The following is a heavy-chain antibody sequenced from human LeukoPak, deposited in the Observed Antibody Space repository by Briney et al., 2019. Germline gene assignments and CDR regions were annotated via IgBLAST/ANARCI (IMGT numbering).Heavy chain of an antibody. CDR3: VSGRILGLESYFDC. V-gene: IGHV3-48*03. D-gene: IGHD2/OR15-2a*01. CDR2: VDRGSSNI. CDR1: GFTVSKYE. Sequence: GRSLRLSCAASGFTVSKYEMQWVRQAAGKGREWMSYVDRGSSNIYYGDCVRGRFTISSDNAKESVHLQMNSLRGDDTAVYYCVSGRILGLESYFDCWGQGALVSVSS. J-gene: IGHJ4*02.